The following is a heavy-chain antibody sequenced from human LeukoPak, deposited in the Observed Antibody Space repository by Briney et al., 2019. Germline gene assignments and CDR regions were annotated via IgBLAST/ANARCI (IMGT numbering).Heavy chain of an antibody. D-gene: IGHD3-9*01. J-gene: IGHJ4*02. CDR2: IHTTGGKT. Sequence: GGTLRLSCATSGFTFRNYGMAWVRQAPGKGLEWVSSIHTTGGKTYYAESVKGRFTISRDNSKNTLYLQMNSLRAEDTAVYYCAKADNYDILTGYWGYFDYWGQGTLVTVSS. V-gene: IGHV3-23*01. CDR3: AKADNYDILTGYWGYFDY. CDR1: GFTFRNYG.